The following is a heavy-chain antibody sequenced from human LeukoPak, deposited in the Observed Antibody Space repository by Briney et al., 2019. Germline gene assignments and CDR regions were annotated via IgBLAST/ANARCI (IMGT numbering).Heavy chain of an antibody. CDR3: AREVGYGDPAAFDI. V-gene: IGHV4-59*01. D-gene: IGHD4-17*01. CDR1: GGSISSYY. CDR2: IYYSGST. Sequence: PSETLSLTCTVSGGSISSYYWSWIRQPPGKGLEWIGYIYYSGSTNYNPSLKSRVTISVDTSKNQFSLKLSSGTAADTAVYYCAREVGYGDPAAFDIWGQGTMVTVSS. J-gene: IGHJ3*02.